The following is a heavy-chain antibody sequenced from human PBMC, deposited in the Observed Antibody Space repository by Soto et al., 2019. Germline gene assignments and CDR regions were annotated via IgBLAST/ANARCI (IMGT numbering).Heavy chain of an antibody. CDR2: IVPIYQTA. J-gene: IGHJ4*02. CDR3: VRDSGAKLSSS. V-gene: IGHV1-69*01. Sequence: GAYVKVSCKTSGGTFSSDRINWVRQAPGHGLEWVSGIVPIYQTADYAQKFQGRVTITADESARTSYMELRSLKSQDTAVYYCVRDSGAKLSSSWGQGTLVTVSS. D-gene: IGHD6-13*01. CDR1: GGTFSSDR.